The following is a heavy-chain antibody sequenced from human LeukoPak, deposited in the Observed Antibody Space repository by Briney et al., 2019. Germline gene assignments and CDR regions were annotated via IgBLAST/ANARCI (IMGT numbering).Heavy chain of an antibody. D-gene: IGHD2-21*01. Sequence: PGGSLRLSCAASGFTFSSHAMSWVRQIPGKGLEWVSVISGSGGSTYDADSVKGRFSISRDNSKNTLYLHMNSLRAEDTAVYYCAADLCGGNSCYSDYWGQGTLVTVSS. J-gene: IGHJ4*02. CDR3: AADLCGGNSCYSDY. CDR1: GFTFSSHA. CDR2: ISGSGGST. V-gene: IGHV3-23*01.